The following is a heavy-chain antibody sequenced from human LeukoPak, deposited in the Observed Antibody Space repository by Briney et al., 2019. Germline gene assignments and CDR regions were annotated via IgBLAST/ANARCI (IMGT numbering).Heavy chain of an antibody. V-gene: IGHV3-30-3*01. D-gene: IGHD4-11*01. CDR3: ARPALTTLEKYYFDY. CDR2: ISYDGSNK. J-gene: IGHJ4*02. CDR1: GFTFSSYA. Sequence: PGGSLRLSCAASGFTFSSYAMHWVRQAPGKGLEWVAVISYDGSNKYYADSVKGRFTISRDNSKNTLYLQMNSLRAEDTAVYYCARPALTTLEKYYFDYWGQGTLVTVSS.